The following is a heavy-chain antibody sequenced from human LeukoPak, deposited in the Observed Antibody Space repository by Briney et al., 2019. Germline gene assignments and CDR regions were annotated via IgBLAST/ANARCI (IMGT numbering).Heavy chain of an antibody. V-gene: IGHV3-30*18. D-gene: IGHD6-13*01. Sequence: GGSLRLSCAASGFTFSSYGMHWVRQAPGKGLEWVAVTSSGGSNKYYADSVKGRFTISRDNSKNTLYLQMNSLRAEDTAVYYCAKDHSRGISAVSGIWGQGTLVTVSS. J-gene: IGHJ4*02. CDR2: TSSGGSNK. CDR3: AKDHSRGISAVSGI. CDR1: GFTFSSYG.